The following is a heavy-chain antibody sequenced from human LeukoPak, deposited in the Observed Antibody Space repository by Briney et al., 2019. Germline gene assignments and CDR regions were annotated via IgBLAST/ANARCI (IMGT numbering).Heavy chain of an antibody. Sequence: GALRLSCAASGFTFSSYAMSWVRQAPGKGLEWVSAISGSGGSTYYADSVKGRFTISRDNSKNTLYLQMNSLRAEDTAVYYCARAHCSSTSCYPDYYYYGMDVWGQGTTVTVSS. J-gene: IGHJ6*02. D-gene: IGHD2-2*01. V-gene: IGHV3-23*01. CDR3: ARAHCSSTSCYPDYYYYGMDV. CDR1: GFTFSSYA. CDR2: ISGSGGST.